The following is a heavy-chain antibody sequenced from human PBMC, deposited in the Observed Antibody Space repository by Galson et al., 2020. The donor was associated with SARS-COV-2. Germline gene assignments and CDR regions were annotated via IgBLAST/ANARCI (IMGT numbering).Heavy chain of an antibody. CDR2: IKSDGSST. CDR3: VKSDWFDP. J-gene: IGHJ5*02. Sequence: TGGSLRLSCAASGFSFGGYWMNWVRQGPGKGLEWVSRIKSDGSSTYYADSVKGRFTVSRDNTKNTMYLQMNSLRAEDTAVYYCVKSDWFDPWGQGVLVIVSP. V-gene: IGHV3-74*01. CDR1: GFSFGGYW.